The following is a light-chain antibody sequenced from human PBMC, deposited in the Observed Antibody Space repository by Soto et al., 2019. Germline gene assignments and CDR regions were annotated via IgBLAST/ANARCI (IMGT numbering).Light chain of an antibody. Sequence: QPVLTQPPSVSGAPGQRVTISCTGSSSNIGAGYDVHWYQQLPGTAPKLLIYGNSNRPSGVPDRFSGSKSGTSASLAITGPPAEDEADYYCQSYDSSLSGSVFGGGTKLTVL. CDR1: SSNIGAGYD. J-gene: IGLJ2*01. V-gene: IGLV1-40*01. CDR2: GNS. CDR3: QSYDSSLSGSV.